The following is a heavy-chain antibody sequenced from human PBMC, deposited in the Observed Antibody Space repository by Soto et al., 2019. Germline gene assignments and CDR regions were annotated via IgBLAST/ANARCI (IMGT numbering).Heavy chain of an antibody. J-gene: IGHJ4*02. CDR3: AKDRVRYYDSSGLNY. Sequence: PGGSLRLSCAASGFTFKLYTMHWVRQAPGRGLEWVAVISYDGSNKYYADSVKGRFTISRDNSKNTLYLQMNSLRAEDTAVYYCAKDRVRYYDSSGLNYWGQGTLVTVSS. D-gene: IGHD3-22*01. V-gene: IGHV3-30*18. CDR1: GFTFKLYT. CDR2: ISYDGSNK.